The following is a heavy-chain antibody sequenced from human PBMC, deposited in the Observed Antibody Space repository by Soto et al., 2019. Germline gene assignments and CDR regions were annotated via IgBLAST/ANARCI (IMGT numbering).Heavy chain of an antibody. CDR3: ATLRGLGEGSPYFDY. Sequence: QVQLQESGPGLLKPSETLSLTCTVSYASINNYHWTWIRQTPGKGLEWIAYIYYTGTTNFNPSLKSRVTISMDTPKNQFPLNLRSVTASDTAVYYCATLRGLGEGSPYFDYWGQGRMVTVSS. CDR1: YASINNYH. V-gene: IGHV4-59*08. CDR2: IYYTGTT. D-gene: IGHD3-10*01. J-gene: IGHJ4*02.